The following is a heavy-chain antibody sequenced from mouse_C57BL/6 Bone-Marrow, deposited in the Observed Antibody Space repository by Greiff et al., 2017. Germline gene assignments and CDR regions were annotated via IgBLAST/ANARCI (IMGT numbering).Heavy chain of an antibody. CDR3: ARLEFDGSSGDWYFDV. J-gene: IGHJ1*03. Sequence: QLQQSGPELVKPGASVKLSCKASGYTFTSYDINWVKQRPGQGLEWIGWIYPGDGSTKYNEKFKGKATLTVDTFSSTADMELHSLTSEDSAVYFCARLEFDGSSGDWYFDVWGTGTTVTVSS. V-gene: IGHV1-85*01. CDR2: IYPGDGST. D-gene: IGHD1-1*01. CDR1: GYTFTSYD.